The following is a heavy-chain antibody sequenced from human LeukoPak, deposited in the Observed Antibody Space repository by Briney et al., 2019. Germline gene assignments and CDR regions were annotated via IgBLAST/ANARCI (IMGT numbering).Heavy chain of an antibody. V-gene: IGHV1-2*02. CDR1: VYTFTSYG. J-gene: IGHJ4*02. CDR2: INPNSGGT. CDR3: ARYGDYVRTLDC. D-gene: IGHD4-17*01. Sequence: GASVKVSCKASVYTFTSYGISWVRQAPGQGLEWMGWINPNSGGTKYAQKFQGRVTMTRDKSISTAYMELSRLRYDDTAVYYCARYGDYVRTLDCWGQGTLVTVSS.